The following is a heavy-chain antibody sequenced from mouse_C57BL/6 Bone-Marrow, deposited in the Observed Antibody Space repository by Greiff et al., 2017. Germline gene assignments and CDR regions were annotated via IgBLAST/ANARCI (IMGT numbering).Heavy chain of an antibody. CDR1: GYTFTDYY. Sequence: VQLQQSGPELVKPGASVKISCKASGYTFTDYYMNWVKQSHGKSLEWIGDINPNNGGTSYNQKFKGKATLTVDKSSSTAYMELRSLTSEDSAVYYCARESYYVDYGGQGTTLTVSS. V-gene: IGHV1-26*01. J-gene: IGHJ2*01. CDR2: INPNNGGT. CDR3: ARESYYVDY.